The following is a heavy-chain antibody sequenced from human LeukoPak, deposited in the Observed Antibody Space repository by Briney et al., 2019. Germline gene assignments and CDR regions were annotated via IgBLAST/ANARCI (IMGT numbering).Heavy chain of an antibody. CDR1: GFTFSSYS. CDR2: ISSSSSYI. V-gene: IGHV3-21*01. Sequence: GGSLRLSCAASGFTFSSYSMKWVRQAPGKGLEWVSSISSSSSYIYYADSVKGRFTISRDNAKNSLYLQMNSLRAEDTAVYYCARAGAVANYGMDVWGKGTTVTASS. J-gene: IGHJ6*04. CDR3: ARAGAVANYGMDV. D-gene: IGHD6-19*01.